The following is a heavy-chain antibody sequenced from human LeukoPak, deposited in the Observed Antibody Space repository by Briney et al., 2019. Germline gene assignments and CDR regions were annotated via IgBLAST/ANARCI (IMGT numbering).Heavy chain of an antibody. CDR3: ARGPLGGESFDI. D-gene: IGHD3-16*01. CDR1: GGSLSNHY. Sequence: SETVSLTCTVSGGSLSNHYWNWIRHPAGTGLEYIGRTFHTGSTNYNPSLTSRVTMSVDTSSNQFSLNLTSVTAADTAVYYCARGPLGGESFDIWGQGTMVTVSS. J-gene: IGHJ3*02. V-gene: IGHV4-4*07. CDR2: TFHTGST.